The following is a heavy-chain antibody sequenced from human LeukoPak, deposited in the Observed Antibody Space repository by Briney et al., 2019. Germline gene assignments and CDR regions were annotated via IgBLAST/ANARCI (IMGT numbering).Heavy chain of an antibody. D-gene: IGHD3-22*01. J-gene: IGHJ4*02. CDR3: ARSRYDSSALDY. CDR2: INPSGGYT. Sequence: ASVTVSFKASGYTFTIYYMHWVRQAPGLGLEWMGIINPSGGYTTYAQKFQGRVTMTRDTSTSTAYMELSSLRSEDTAVYYCARSRYDSSALDYWGQGTLVTVSS. CDR1: GYTFTIYY. V-gene: IGHV1-46*01.